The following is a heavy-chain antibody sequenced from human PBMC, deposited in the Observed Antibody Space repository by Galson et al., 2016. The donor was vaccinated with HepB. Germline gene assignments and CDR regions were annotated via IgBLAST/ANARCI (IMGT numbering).Heavy chain of an antibody. Sequence: CAVSGFTFSSYWMSWVRQAPGKGLEWVANIKDDGSEKYYVDSVKGRFTISRDNAKNSLYLQMNSLRAEDTAVYYCARFVRRSSVNDDYWGQGTLVTVSS. CDR2: IKDDGSEK. CDR1: GFTFSSYW. D-gene: IGHD5/OR15-5a*01. J-gene: IGHJ4*02. CDR3: ARFVRRSSVNDDY. V-gene: IGHV3-7*01.